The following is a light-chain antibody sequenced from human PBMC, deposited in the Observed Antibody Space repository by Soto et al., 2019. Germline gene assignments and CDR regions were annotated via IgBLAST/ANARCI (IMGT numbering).Light chain of an antibody. V-gene: IGKV4-1*01. CDR2: WAS. CDR1: QSVLDISNNKNY. J-gene: IGKJ2*01. CDR3: QQYYRTPPT. Sequence: DIVMTQSPDSLAVSLGERATINCKSSQSVLDISNNKNYLAWYQQKPRQPPKLLIYWASARESGVPDRFSGSGSGTDFTLTISGLQDEDVAVYYCQQYYRTPPTFGQGNKLAIK.